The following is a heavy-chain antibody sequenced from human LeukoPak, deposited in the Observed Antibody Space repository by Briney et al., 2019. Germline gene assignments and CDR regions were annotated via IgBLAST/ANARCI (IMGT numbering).Heavy chain of an antibody. CDR1: GFSLSTSGMC. Sequence: SGPALVKPTQTLTLTCTFSGFSLSTSGMCVSWIRQPPGKALEWLARIDWDDDKYYSTSLKTRLTISKDTSKNQVVLTMTNMDPVDAATYYCARIRGGNGDYYDSSGYYPGYWGQGTLVTVSS. J-gene: IGHJ4*02. V-gene: IGHV2-70*11. CDR2: IDWDDDK. CDR3: ARIRGGNGDYYDSSGYYPGY. D-gene: IGHD3-22*01.